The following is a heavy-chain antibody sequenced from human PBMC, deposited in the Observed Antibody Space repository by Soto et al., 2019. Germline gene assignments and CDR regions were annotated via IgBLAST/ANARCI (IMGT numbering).Heavy chain of an antibody. J-gene: IGHJ6*02. V-gene: IGHV3-23*01. Sequence: EVQLLESGGGLVQPGGSLRLSCAASGFTFSTYAMNWVRQAPGNGLEWVSAISGSGGSIHYADSVKGRFTISRDNSKNPLYLQMNSLRDEDTAVNHCVKGYWKGDVWGQGTTVTVSS. D-gene: IGHD1-1*01. CDR1: GFTFSTYA. CDR3: VKGYWKGDV. CDR2: ISGSGGSI.